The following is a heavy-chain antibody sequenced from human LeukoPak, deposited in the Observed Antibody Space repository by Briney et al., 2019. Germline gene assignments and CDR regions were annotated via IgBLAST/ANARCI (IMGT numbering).Heavy chain of an antibody. CDR2: ISGGGTT. CDR1: GLTISCDF. Sequence: GGTLRLSRAPSGLTISCDFMIWVRQAPGKGLEWFSKISGGGTTNYADSVKGRFTDSRDNSKNTVYLQMNSLRVEDTAMYSCANRGYWGQGTLVTVSS. J-gene: IGHJ4*02. CDR3: ANRGY. V-gene: IGHV3-66*01.